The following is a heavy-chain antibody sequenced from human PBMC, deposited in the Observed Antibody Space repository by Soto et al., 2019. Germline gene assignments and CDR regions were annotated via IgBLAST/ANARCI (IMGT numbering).Heavy chain of an antibody. D-gene: IGHD5-18*01. CDR1: GGSFSGYY. Sequence: PSATLSLTCAVYGGSFSGYYWCWIRQPPGKGLEWIGEINHSGSTNYNPSLKSRVTISVDTSKNQFSLKLSSVTAADTAVYYCARGSTWIQLWKNAFDIWGQGTMVTVSS. J-gene: IGHJ3*02. V-gene: IGHV4-34*01. CDR3: ARGSTWIQLWKNAFDI. CDR2: INHSGST.